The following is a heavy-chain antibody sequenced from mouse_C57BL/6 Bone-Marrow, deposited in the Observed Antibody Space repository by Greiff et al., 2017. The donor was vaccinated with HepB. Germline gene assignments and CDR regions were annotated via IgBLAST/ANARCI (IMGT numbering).Heavy chain of an antibody. V-gene: IGHV1-55*01. Sequence: VQLQQPGAELVKPGASVKMSCKASGYTFTSYWITWVKQRPGQGLEWIGDIYPGSGSTNYNEKFKSKATLTVDTSSSTAYMQLSSLTSEDSAVYYCATLYYYGSSQAWFAYWGQGTLVTVS. CDR1: GYTFTSYW. CDR3: ATLYYYGSSQAWFAY. D-gene: IGHD1-1*01. CDR2: IYPGSGST. J-gene: IGHJ3*01.